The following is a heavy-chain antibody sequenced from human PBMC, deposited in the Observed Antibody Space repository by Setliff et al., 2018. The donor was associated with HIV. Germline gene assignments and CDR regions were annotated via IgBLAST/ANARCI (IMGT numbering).Heavy chain of an antibody. CDR3: ARHPYDIVVLVAAADY. J-gene: IGHJ4*02. V-gene: IGHV4-38-2*01. Sequence: PSETLSLTCDVSGFSISSRYYWGWIRQSPGKGLEWIGNIYHTGSSYYNPSLNDRATISLDTSKNQFSLKLNSVTAADTAVYYCARHPYDIVVLVAAADYWGQGTLVTVSS. CDR1: GFSISSRYY. D-gene: IGHD2-15*01. CDR2: IYHTGSS.